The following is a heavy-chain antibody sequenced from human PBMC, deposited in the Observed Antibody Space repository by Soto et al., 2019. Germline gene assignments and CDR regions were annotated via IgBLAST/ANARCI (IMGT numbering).Heavy chain of an antibody. D-gene: IGHD2-21*02. CDR2: LYNAGST. CDR3: ARDLWGYCGTDCYPLDV. V-gene: IGHV4-59*01. Sequence: QVRLQELGPGLVKPSETLSLTCTVSGGSISRYYWSWIRQPPGKGLEWLGYLYNAGSTIYNPSLKSRVNISVDMSQNQFSMNLNYVTAADTAVYYCARDLWGYCGTDCYPLDVWGQGTTVTVSS. CDR1: GGSISRYY. J-gene: IGHJ6*02.